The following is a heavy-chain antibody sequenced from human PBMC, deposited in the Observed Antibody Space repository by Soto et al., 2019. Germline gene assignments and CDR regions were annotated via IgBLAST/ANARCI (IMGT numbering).Heavy chain of an antibody. J-gene: IGHJ5*02. V-gene: IGHV4-39*01. Sequence: QVQLQGSGPGLVRPSETLSLTCTVSGASISTNHHNWAWVRQPPGKGLEWMGNIHYRGDTYFNPTLGSRLSMSVDTSKPQFSLKLTSLTAADTAVYYCARLPTGYPTWFDPWGQGTLVTVSS. CDR2: IHYRGDT. D-gene: IGHD3-9*01. CDR3: ARLPTGYPTWFDP. CDR1: GASISTNHHN.